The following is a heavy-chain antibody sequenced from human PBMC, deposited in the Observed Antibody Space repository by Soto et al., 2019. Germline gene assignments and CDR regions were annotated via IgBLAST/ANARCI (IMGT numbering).Heavy chain of an antibody. CDR1: GFTFDDYA. J-gene: IGHJ3*02. CDR3: AKDSGPEWLRSSAFDI. V-gene: IGHV3-9*01. CDR2: ISWNSGSI. D-gene: IGHD5-12*01. Sequence: SLKISCAASGFTFDDYAMHWVRQAPGKGLEWVSGISWNSGSIGYADSVKGRFTISRDNAKNSLYLQMNSLRAEDTALYYCAKDSGPEWLRSSAFDIWGQGTMVTVSS.